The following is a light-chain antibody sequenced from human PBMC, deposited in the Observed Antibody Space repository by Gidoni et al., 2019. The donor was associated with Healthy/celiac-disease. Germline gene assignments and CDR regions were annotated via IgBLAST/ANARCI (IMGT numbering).Light chain of an antibody. V-gene: IGLV3-1*01. CDR3: QAWDSSIVV. CDR2: QDS. CDR1: KLGDNY. Sequence: SSELTQPPSVSVSPGQTASITCSGDKLGDNYACWYQQKPGHSPVLVIYQDSKRPSGIPERVSGSNYGNTATLTISGTQAMDEADYYCQAWDSSIVVFGGGTKLTVL. J-gene: IGLJ2*01.